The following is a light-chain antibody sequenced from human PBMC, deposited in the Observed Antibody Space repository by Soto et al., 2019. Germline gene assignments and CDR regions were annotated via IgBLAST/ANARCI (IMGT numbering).Light chain of an antibody. J-gene: IGKJ4*01. V-gene: IGKV3-11*01. CDR1: QSVGSF. CDR3: QQRSSSPLT. Sequence: EIVLTQSPATLSLSPGERATLSCRASQSVGSFLAWYQQKPGQAPRLLIYDASNRATGIPARFSGSGSGTDFTLSISSLEPEDFAVYYCQQRSSSPLTFGGGTKV. CDR2: DAS.